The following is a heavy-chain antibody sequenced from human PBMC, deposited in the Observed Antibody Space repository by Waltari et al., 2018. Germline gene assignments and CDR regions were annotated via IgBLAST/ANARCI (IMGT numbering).Heavy chain of an antibody. Sequence: WVRQAPGKGLEWVGVIKSQRYRATRSYGAPVKGRFSISRDDSKSIVYLEMNFLESEDTAVYYCAIEPSSPLPITIIGAVSMSDYYFHYMDVWGKGTTVIVSS. D-gene: IGHD3-3*01. J-gene: IGHJ6*03. CDR2: IKSQRYRATR. V-gene: IGHV3-49*02. CDR3: AIEPSSPLPITIIGAVSMSDYYFHYMDV.